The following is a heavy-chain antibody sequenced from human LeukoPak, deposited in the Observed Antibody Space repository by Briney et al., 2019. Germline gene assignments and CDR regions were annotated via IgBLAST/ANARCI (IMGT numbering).Heavy chain of an antibody. CDR1: GVTFSRHA. CDR3: ARDFQVPAAIGYYYYGMDV. CDR2: IWSDVSNE. V-gene: IGHV3-33*01. D-gene: IGHD2-2*01. J-gene: IGHJ6*02. Sequence: PGGSLRLSCAASGVTFSRHAMHSVRQAPGKGLGWGAVIWSDVSNEYYVDSVRGRFTISRDDSKNTVYLQMNSLRAEDTAVYYCARDFQVPAAIGYYYYGMDVWGQGTTVTVSS.